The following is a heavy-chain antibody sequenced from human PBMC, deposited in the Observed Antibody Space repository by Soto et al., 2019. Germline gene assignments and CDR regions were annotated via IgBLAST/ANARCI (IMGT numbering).Heavy chain of an antibody. CDR1: GDTFSSYA. CDR3: ARVGPAHYYDSSGYYSPLDY. CDR2: IIPMFGTA. Sequence: GASVKVSCKASGDTFSSYAINWLRQAPGQGLEWMGGIIPMFGTANYAQKFKGRVTITAGESTSTVYMELSSLRSEDTAVYYCARVGPAHYYDSSGYYSPLDYWGQGTLVTVSS. J-gene: IGHJ4*02. D-gene: IGHD3-22*01. V-gene: IGHV1-69*13.